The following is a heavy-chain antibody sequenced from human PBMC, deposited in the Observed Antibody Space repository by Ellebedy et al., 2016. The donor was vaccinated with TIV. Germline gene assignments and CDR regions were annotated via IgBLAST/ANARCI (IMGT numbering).Heavy chain of an antibody. D-gene: IGHD6-19*01. CDR2: ITGSGGTL. V-gene: IGHV3-23*01. CDR3: AKDPASKSGWFYYYDF. CDR1: GFTFNRYG. J-gene: IGHJ4*02. Sequence: GESLKISCAASGFTFNRYGMTWVRQAPGTGLEWVAEITGSGGTLHYADSVKGRFTISRDNAKNTLYLQMNSLRAEDTAVYYCAKDPASKSGWFYYYDFWGQGTLVTVSS.